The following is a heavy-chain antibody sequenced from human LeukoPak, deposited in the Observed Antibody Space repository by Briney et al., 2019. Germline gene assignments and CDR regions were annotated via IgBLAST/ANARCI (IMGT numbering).Heavy chain of an antibody. CDR1: GGSISSGGYS. D-gene: IGHD4-17*01. V-gene: IGHV4-61*02. CDR3: AREDYGDYFFDP. Sequence: PSETLSLTCAVSGGSISSGGYSWSWIRQPAGKGLEWIGRIYTSGSTNYNPSLKSRVTMSVDTSKNQFSLKLSSVTAADTAVYYCAREDYGDYFFDPWGQGTLVTVSS. CDR2: IYTSGST. J-gene: IGHJ5*02.